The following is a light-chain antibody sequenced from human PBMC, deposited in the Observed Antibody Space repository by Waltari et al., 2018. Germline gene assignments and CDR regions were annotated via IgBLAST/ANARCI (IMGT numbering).Light chain of an antibody. CDR2: AAS. CDR1: QSVSSD. CDR3: QQYNSWPRT. V-gene: IGKV3-15*01. J-gene: IGKJ1*01. Sequence: EVMMTQSPATLSVSPGERATLSCRASQSVSSDLAWYQQKAGQAPRLLIYAASNRATGIPARFSGSGSGTEFTLTISSLQSEDFAVYYCQQYNSWPRTFGLGTKVETK.